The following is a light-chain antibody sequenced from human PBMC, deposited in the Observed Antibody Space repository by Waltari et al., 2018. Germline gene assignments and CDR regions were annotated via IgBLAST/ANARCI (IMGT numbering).Light chain of an antibody. CDR1: SSNIGNKY. CDR3: GTWDTSLSACV. CDR2: DND. Sequence: QSVLTQAPSVSAAPGQKVTISCAGSSSNIGNKYVSWYQQFPGTAPKPRIYDNDKRPSGIPDRFSASKSGTSATLGITGLQTGDEANDYCGTWDTSLSACVFGGGTKLTVL. J-gene: IGLJ3*02. V-gene: IGLV1-51*01.